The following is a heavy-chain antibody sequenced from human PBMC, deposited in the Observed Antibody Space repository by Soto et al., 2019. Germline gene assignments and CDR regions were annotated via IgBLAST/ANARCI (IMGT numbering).Heavy chain of an antibody. Sequence: GWSLRLSCTASVFTFGDYAMSWVRQAPGKGLEWVGFIRSKAYGGTTEYAASVKGRFTISRDDSKSIAYLQMNSLKTEDTAVYYCTRDNYDFWSGYLTYYYYGMDVWGQGTTVTVSS. CDR3: TRDNYDFWSGYLTYYYYGMDV. CDR1: VFTFGDYA. V-gene: IGHV3-49*04. D-gene: IGHD3-3*01. CDR2: IRSKAYGGTT. J-gene: IGHJ6*02.